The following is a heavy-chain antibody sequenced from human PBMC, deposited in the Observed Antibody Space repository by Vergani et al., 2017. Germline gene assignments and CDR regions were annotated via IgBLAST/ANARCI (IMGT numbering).Heavy chain of an antibody. D-gene: IGHD3-16*01. V-gene: IGHV4-38-2*02. CDR1: GYSISSGYY. CDR2: IYHSGST. CDR3: ARDSGGYVCGIYDAWFDP. J-gene: IGHJ5*02. Sequence: QVQLQESGPGLVKPSETLSLTCTVSGYSISSGYYWGWIRQPPGKGLEWIGSIYHSGSTYYNPSLKSRVTISVDTSKNQFSLKLSSVTAADTAVYYCARDSGGYVCGIYDAWFDPWGQGTLVTVSS.